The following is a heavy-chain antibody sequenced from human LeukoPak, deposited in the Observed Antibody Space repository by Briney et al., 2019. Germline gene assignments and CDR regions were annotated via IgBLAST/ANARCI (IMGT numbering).Heavy chain of an antibody. V-gene: IGHV3-21*01. D-gene: IGHD6-19*01. CDR2: ISSSSTYI. CDR3: ARERVVAVAGAYYYYGMDV. CDR1: GFTFKNHK. J-gene: IGHJ6*02. Sequence: PGGSLRLSCAASGFTFKNHKMNWVRQAPGKGLEWVSSISSSSTYIYYADFLKGRFNISRDNARNSLFLQINSLRAEDTAVYYCARERVVAVAGAYYYYGMDVWGPGTTVTVSS.